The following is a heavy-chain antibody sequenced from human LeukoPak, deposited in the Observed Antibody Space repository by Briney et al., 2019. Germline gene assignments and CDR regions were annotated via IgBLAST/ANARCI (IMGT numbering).Heavy chain of an antibody. V-gene: IGHV3-21*01. CDR3: ARGWGFYYFDS. J-gene: IGHJ4*02. CDR2: FTSSSSSI. Sequence: GGSLRLSCAASGFTFSAYTMSWVRQAPGKGLEWVSSFTSSSSSIYYADSVKGRFTISRDIAKNSLYLQLNSLRAEDTAVYYCARGWGFYYFDSWGQGTLVTVSS. D-gene: IGHD2/OR15-2a*01. CDR1: GFTFSAYT.